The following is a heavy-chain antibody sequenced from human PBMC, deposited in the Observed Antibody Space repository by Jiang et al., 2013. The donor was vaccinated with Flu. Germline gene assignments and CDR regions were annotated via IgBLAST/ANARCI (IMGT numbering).Heavy chain of an antibody. CDR1: GVTLSNYA. CDR2: IIPIFATP. D-gene: IGHD2-15*01. V-gene: IGHV1-69*01. Sequence: QLVESGAEVKKPGSSVKVSCKASGVTLSNYAFSWVRQAPGQGLEWMGGIIPIFATPVYAQKFQGRVTITADESTSTAYLELRSLRSEDTAVYYCARDQTCSGGSCAFDYWGQGTLVTVSS. J-gene: IGHJ4*02. CDR3: ARDQTCSGGSCAFDY.